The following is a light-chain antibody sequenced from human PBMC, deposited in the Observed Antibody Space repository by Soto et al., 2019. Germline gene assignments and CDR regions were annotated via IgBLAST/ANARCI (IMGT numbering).Light chain of an antibody. J-gene: IGKJ1*01. CDR1: QSVSGSN. CDR3: QQHGSGPWT. V-gene: IGKV3-20*01. Sequence: EIVLTQSPDTLSLSPGERATLSCRASQSVSGSNLAWYQHRPGQGPILLIYIASRRATGIPDRFSGSGSGTEFALTISRLEPEDFAVYYCQQHGSGPWTFGQGTKVEIK. CDR2: IAS.